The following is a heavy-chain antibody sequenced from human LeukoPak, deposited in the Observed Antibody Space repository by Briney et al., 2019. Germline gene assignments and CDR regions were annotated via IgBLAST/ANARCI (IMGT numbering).Heavy chain of an antibody. CDR2: ISSSGSTI. Sequence: GGSLRLSCAASGFTFSSYEMNWVRQAPGKGLEWVSYISSSGSTIYYADSVKGQFTISRDNAKNSLYLQMNSLRAEDTAVYYCARGSYSYGVFDYWGQGTLITVSS. CDR3: ARGSYSYGVFDY. CDR1: GFTFSSYE. J-gene: IGHJ4*02. V-gene: IGHV3-48*03. D-gene: IGHD5-18*01.